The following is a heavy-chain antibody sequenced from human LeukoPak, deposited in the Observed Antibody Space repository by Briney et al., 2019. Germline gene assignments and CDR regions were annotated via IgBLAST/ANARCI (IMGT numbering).Heavy chain of an antibody. V-gene: IGHV4-39*01. J-gene: IGHJ5*02. CDR3: ARACVAAQGFDP. CDR1: GGSISSSSYY. D-gene: IGHD6-6*01. CDR2: IYYSGST. Sequence: SETLSLTCTVSGGSISSSSYYWGWIRQPPGKGLEWIGSIYYSGSTYYNPSLKSRVTISVDTSKNQFSLKLSSVTAADTAVYYCARACVAAQGFDPWGQGTLVTVSS.